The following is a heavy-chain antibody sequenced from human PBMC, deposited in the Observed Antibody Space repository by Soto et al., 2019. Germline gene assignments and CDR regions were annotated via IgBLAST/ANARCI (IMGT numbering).Heavy chain of an antibody. Sequence: SETLSLTCAVYGGSFSGYYWSWIRQPPGKGLEWNGEINHSGSTNYNPSLKSRVAISVDTSKNQFSLKLSSVTAADTAVYYCARSYCSSTSCQRYYYYMDVWGKGTTVTV. CDR2: INHSGST. CDR3: ARSYCSSTSCQRYYYYMDV. D-gene: IGHD2-2*01. J-gene: IGHJ6*03. CDR1: GGSFSGYY. V-gene: IGHV4-34*01.